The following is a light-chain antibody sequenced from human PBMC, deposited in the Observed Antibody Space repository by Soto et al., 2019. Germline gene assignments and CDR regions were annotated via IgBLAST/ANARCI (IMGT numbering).Light chain of an antibody. CDR1: QSVSSSY. J-gene: IGKJ1*01. CDR2: GAS. V-gene: IGKV3-15*01. Sequence: EIVLTQSPGTLSLSPGERATLSCRASQSVSSSYLAWYQQKPGQGPRLLIYGASTRATGIPARFSGSGSGTEFTPTISSLQSEDFAVYHCQQYDNWPQTFGQGTKVDI. CDR3: QQYDNWPQT.